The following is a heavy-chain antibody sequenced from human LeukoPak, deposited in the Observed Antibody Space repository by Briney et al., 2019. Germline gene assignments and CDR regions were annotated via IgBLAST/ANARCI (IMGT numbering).Heavy chain of an antibody. CDR2: IIPIFGTA. CDR1: SYTFTSYG. J-gene: IGHJ6*03. V-gene: IGHV1-69*13. D-gene: IGHD2-2*01. CDR3: AREGAGSTSGYYYMDV. Sequence: SVKVSCKASSYTFTSYGISWVRQAPGQGLEWMGGIIPIFGTANYAQKFQGRVTITADESTSTAYMELSSLRSEDTAVYYCAREGAGSTSGYYYMDVWGKGTTVTVSS.